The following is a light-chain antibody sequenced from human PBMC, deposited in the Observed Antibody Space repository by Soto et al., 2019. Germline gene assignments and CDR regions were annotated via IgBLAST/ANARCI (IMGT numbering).Light chain of an antibody. Sequence: DIEIPQCPSTLSASVVDRVTITCRATQRPNIWLAWYQQKPGKAPKLLIPKAYSLESGVPARFSGSGFGTEYSVKIRSLQPYEFATYYCQKYKAYSYTFGQGSKL. V-gene: IGKV1-5*03. J-gene: IGKJ2*01. CDR1: QRPNIW. CDR3: QKYKAYSYT. CDR2: KAY.